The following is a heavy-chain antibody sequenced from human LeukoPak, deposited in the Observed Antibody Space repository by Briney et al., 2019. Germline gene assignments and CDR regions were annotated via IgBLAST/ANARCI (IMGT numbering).Heavy chain of an antibody. V-gene: IGHV3-23*01. D-gene: IGHD2-2*01. CDR2: ISSTGGTI. CDR3: AIVVVPAAMNDY. Sequence: GGSLRLSCAASGFTFRNYLMNWVRQAPGKGLEWVSFISSTGGTIYYADSVKGRFTISRDNSKNTLYLQMDSLRAEDTAVYYCAIVVVPAAMNDYWGQGTLVTVSS. J-gene: IGHJ4*02. CDR1: GFTFRNYL.